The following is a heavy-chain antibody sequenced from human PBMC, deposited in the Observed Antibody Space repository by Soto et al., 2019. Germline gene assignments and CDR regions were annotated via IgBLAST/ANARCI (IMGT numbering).Heavy chain of an antibody. V-gene: IGHV4-31*03. J-gene: IGHJ5*02. CDR2: IYYSGST. CDR1: GGCISSGGYY. CDR3: AGVRGVNWFDP. Sequence: PSETLSLTCTVSGGCISSGGYYWSWIRQHPGKGLEWIGYIYYSGSTYYNPSLKSRVTISVDTSKNQFSLKLSSVTAADTAVYYCAGVRGVNWFDPWGQGTLVTVSS. D-gene: IGHD3-10*01.